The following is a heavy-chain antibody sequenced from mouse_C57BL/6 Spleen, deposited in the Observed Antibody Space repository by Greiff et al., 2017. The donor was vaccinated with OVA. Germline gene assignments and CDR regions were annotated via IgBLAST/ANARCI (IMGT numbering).Heavy chain of an antibody. CDR1: GFSLTSYG. CDR2: IWSGGST. J-gene: IGHJ4*01. V-gene: IGHV2-2*01. D-gene: IGHD2-1*01. Sequence: VQLKQSGPGLVQPSQSLSITCTVSGFSLTSYGVHWVRQSPGKGLEWLGVIWSGGSTDYNAAFISRLSISKDNSKSQVFFKMNSLQADDTAIYYCASPYGNYALMDYWGQGTSVTVSS. CDR3: ASPYGNYALMDY.